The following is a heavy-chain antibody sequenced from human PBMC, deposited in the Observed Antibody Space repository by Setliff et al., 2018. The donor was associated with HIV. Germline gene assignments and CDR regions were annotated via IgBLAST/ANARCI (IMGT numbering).Heavy chain of an antibody. CDR2: ISGSGGST. CDR1: GFTFSSYA. V-gene: IGHV3-23*01. J-gene: IGHJ3*02. CDR3: AKGKAGYGSGLNAFDI. D-gene: IGHD3-10*01. Sequence: GSLRLSCAASGFTFSSYALSWVRQAPGKGLEWVSSISGSGGSTFYADSVKGRFTVSRDKSKNTLYLQMKSLRAEDTAVYYCAKGKAGYGSGLNAFDIWGQGTMVTVSS.